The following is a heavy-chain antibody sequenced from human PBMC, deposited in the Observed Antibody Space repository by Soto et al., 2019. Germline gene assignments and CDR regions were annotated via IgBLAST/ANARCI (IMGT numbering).Heavy chain of an antibody. V-gene: IGHV3-23*01. J-gene: IGHJ4*02. CDR3: ARHTYGGNPASFDY. CDR1: GFTFSSYA. Sequence: AGSLRLSCAASGFTFSSYAMSWVRQAPGKGLEWVSAISGSGGSTYYADSVKGRFTISRDNSKNTLYLQMNSLRAEDTAVYYCARHTYGGNPASFDYWGQGTLVTVSS. CDR2: ISGSGGST. D-gene: IGHD4-17*01.